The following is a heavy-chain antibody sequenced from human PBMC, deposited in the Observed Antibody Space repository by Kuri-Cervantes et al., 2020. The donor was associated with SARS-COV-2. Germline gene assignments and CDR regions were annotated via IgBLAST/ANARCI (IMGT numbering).Heavy chain of an antibody. D-gene: IGHD1-26*01. CDR2: IHHSGSS. V-gene: IGHV4-59*01. Sequence: GSLRLSCTVFGASINNYYWSWIRQPPGKGLEWIAYIHHSGSSNYNSSPKSRVTMTVDTSKSQLSLKLNSVTAADTAVYYCARVGAVGTDYYFDQWGQGTLVTVSS. CDR3: ARVGAVGTDYYFDQ. J-gene: IGHJ4*02. CDR1: GASINNYY.